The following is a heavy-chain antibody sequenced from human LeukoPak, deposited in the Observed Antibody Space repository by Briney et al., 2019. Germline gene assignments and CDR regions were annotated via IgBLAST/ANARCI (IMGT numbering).Heavy chain of an antibody. Sequence: GGSLRLSCAASGFTFSSYSMNWVRQAPGKGLEWVSSISSSSSYIYYADSVKGRFTISRDNAKNSLYLQMNSLRAEDTAVYYCAAGFKFYVLRYFDWPTPTYWGQGTLVTVSS. CDR3: AAGFKFYVLRYFDWPTPTY. V-gene: IGHV3-21*01. CDR1: GFTFSSYS. D-gene: IGHD3-9*01. J-gene: IGHJ4*02. CDR2: ISSSSSYI.